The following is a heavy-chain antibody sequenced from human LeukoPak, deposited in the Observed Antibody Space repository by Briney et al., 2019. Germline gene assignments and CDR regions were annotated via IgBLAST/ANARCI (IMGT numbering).Heavy chain of an antibody. V-gene: IGHV4-31*03. CDR2: IYYSGST. CDR3: ARRKGIAAAHDY. D-gene: IGHD6-13*01. J-gene: IGHJ4*02. CDR1: GGSISSGGYY. Sequence: SETLSLTCTVSGGSISSGGYYWSWIRQHPGKGLEWIGYIYYSGSTYYNPSLKSRVTISVDTSKNQFSLKLSSVTAADTAVYYCARRKGIAAAHDYWGQGTLVTVSS.